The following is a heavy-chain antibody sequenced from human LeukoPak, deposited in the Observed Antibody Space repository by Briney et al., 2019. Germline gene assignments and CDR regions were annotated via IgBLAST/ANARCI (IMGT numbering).Heavy chain of an antibody. V-gene: IGHV3-30*18. CDR3: AKCGVIVATTNWFDP. Sequence: PGRSLRLSCAASGFTFSSYGMRWVRQAPGKGLEGVAVISYDGSNKYYADSVKGRFTISRDNSKNTLYLQMNSLRAEDTAVYYCAKCGVIVATTNWFDPGGQGTLVTVS. D-gene: IGHD5-12*01. CDR1: GFTFSSYG. J-gene: IGHJ5*02. CDR2: ISYDGSNK.